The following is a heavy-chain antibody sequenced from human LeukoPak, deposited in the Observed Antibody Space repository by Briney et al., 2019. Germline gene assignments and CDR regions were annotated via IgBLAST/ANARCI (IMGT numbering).Heavy chain of an antibody. J-gene: IGHJ4*02. CDR2: VSWNGSRT. CDR3: VAFRDSSGYSH. Sequence: GGSLRLSCAASGFTFSNSDMTWVHQPPGKGLEWVSGVSWNGSRTHYADSVKGRFIISRDNSRNTLYLQTNSLRAEDTAVYYCVAFRDSSGYSHWGQGTLVTVSS. V-gene: IGHV3-35*01. D-gene: IGHD3-22*01. CDR1: GFTFSNSD.